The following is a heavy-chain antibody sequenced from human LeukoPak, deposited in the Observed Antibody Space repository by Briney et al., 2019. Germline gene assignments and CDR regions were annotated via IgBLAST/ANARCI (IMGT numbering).Heavy chain of an antibody. J-gene: IGHJ5*02. D-gene: IGHD5-18*01. Sequence: SETLSLTCTVSGYSISSGYYWGWIRQPPGKGLEWIGSIYHSGSTYYNPSLKSRVTISVDTSKNQFSLKLSSVTAADTAVYYCAGDWDTAMVWWFDPWGQGTLVTVSS. CDR2: IYHSGST. CDR1: GYSISSGYY. CDR3: AGDWDTAMVWWFDP. V-gene: IGHV4-38-2*02.